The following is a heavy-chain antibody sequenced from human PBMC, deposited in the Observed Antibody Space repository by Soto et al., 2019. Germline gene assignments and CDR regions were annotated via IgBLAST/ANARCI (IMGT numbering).Heavy chain of an antibody. J-gene: IGHJ4*02. V-gene: IGHV3-64*04. CDR3: ALTSYDILPEPFDY. Sequence: SGGSLRLSCSASGFRFSDSAMHWVRQAPGKGPEYVSAISTHGRNTYYADSVKGRFTISRDNSKNTLYLQMNSLRAEDTAVYYCALTSYDILPEPFDYWGQGPLDNVSA. D-gene: IGHD3-9*01. CDR1: GFRFSDSA. CDR2: ISTHGRNT.